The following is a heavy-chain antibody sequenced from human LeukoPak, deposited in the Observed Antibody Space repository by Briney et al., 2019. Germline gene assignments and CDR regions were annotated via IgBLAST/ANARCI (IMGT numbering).Heavy chain of an antibody. J-gene: IGHJ4*02. D-gene: IGHD3-22*01. CDR2: ISGSGGST. CDR1: GFPFSSYA. CDR3: AGGYYYDSSGYYYYFDY. V-gene: IGHV3-23*01. Sequence: PGGSLRLPCAASGFPFSSYAISWVRQAPGKGREWVSSISGSGGSTYYADSVKGRFTISRDNSKNTLYLQMNSLRAEDTAVYYCAGGYYYDSSGYYYYFDYWGQGTLVTVSS.